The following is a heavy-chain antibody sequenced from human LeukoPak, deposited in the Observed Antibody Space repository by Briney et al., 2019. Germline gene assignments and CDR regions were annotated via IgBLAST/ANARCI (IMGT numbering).Heavy chain of an antibody. CDR2: ISPTGIST. CDR1: GFTFSSFT. J-gene: IGHJ4*02. V-gene: IGHV3-21*01. D-gene: IGHD3-22*01. CDR3: ARDSKRIVVVTDFDY. Sequence: GGSLRLSCAASGFTFSSFTMNWVRQAPGKGLEWASSISPTGISTWHADSVKGRFTISRDNSKNTLYLQMNSLRAEDTAVYYCARDSKRIVVVTDFDYWGQGTLVTVSS.